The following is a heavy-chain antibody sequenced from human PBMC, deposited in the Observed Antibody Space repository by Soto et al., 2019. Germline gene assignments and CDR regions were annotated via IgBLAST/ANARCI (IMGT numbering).Heavy chain of an antibody. Sequence: QVHLQESGPGLVKPSGTLSLTCAVSGGSISSSNWWNWVRQPPGKGLEWIGEIYHSGTTNYNPSLTSRVTISVDKSKNQFSLKVTSVTAADTAVYYCARIGIAARDFDYWGQGTLVTVSS. J-gene: IGHJ4*02. CDR3: ARIGIAARDFDY. CDR2: IYHSGTT. D-gene: IGHD6-6*01. V-gene: IGHV4-4*02. CDR1: GGSISSSNW.